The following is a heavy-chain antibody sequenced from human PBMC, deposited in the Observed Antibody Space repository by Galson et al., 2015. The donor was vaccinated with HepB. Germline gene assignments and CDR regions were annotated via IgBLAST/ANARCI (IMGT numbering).Heavy chain of an antibody. CDR2: ISSSGSTI. CDR3: AREGSGYGGNSPLDY. D-gene: IGHD4-23*01. V-gene: IGHV3-11*01. CDR1: GSISSDYY. Sequence: GSISSDYYMSWIRQAPGKGLEWVSYISSSGSTIYYADSVKGRFTISRDNAKNSLYLQMNSLRAEDTAVYYCAREGSGYGGNSPLDYWGQGTLVTVSS. J-gene: IGHJ4*02.